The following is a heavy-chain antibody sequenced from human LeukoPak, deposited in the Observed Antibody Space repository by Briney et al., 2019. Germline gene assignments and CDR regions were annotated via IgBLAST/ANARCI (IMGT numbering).Heavy chain of an antibody. D-gene: IGHD3-9*01. CDR2: ISSTSNTI. CDR1: GFMFSDYS. CDR3: ARDFDMGITPGDDFDF. J-gene: IGHJ4*02. V-gene: IGHV3-48*04. Sequence: GGSLRLSCAASGFMFSDYSINWVRQAPGEGLEWVAYISSTSNTILYADSVKGRFFVSRDNARNTVFLQMNSLRAEDTAVYYCARDFDMGITPGDDFDFWGQGTLVTVSS.